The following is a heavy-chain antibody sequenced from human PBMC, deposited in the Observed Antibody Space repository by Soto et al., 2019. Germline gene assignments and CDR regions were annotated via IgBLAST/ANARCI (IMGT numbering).Heavy chain of an antibody. CDR3: ARDVGYGLIDY. Sequence: QGQLVQSGAEVKKPGASVKVSCKASGYTFTSYGSSWVRQAPGQGLEWMGWINAYNGNTNYAQKLQGRVTMTTDTSRSTACMALRSLRSDDTAVYYSARDVGYGLIDYWGQGTLVTVSS. J-gene: IGHJ4*02. CDR2: INAYNGNT. D-gene: IGHD5-18*01. CDR1: GYTFTSYG. V-gene: IGHV1-18*01.